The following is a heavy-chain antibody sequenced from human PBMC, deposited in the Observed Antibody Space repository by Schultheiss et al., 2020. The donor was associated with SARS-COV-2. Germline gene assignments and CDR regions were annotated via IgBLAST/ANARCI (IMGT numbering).Heavy chain of an antibody. CDR2: ISSSGSTI. CDR3: ATYPISGVPY. CDR1: GFTFSSYE. D-gene: IGHD3-3*01. Sequence: GGSLRLSCAASGFTFSSYEMNWVRQAPGKGLEWVSYISSSGSTIYYADSVKGRFTISRDNAKNSLYLQMNSLRAEDTGVYFCATYPISGVPYWGQGALVTVSS. V-gene: IGHV3-48*03. J-gene: IGHJ4*02.